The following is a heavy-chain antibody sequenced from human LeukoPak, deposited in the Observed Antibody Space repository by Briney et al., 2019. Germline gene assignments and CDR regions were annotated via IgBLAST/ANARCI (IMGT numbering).Heavy chain of an antibody. CDR2: IDRDGSRI. V-gene: IGHV3-74*01. D-gene: IGHD4-23*01. CDR3: VRGNDYGGPHY. Sequence: GGSLRLSCAASGFTFSSYSMNWVRQAPGKGLVWVSRIDRDGSRINYADSVKGRFTISRDNGKNTLFLQMNSLRAEDAAVYYCVRGNDYGGPHYWGQGTLVTVSS. J-gene: IGHJ4*02. CDR1: GFTFSSYS.